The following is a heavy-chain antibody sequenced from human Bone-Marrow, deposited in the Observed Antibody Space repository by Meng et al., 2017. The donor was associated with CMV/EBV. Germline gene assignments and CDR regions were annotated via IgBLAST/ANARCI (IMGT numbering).Heavy chain of an antibody. Sequence: ASVKVSCKASGYTFTGYYMHWVRQAPGQGLEWMGWINPNSGGTNYAQKFQGRVTMTRDTSISTAYMELSRLRSDDTAVYCCARPRGYSGYDPFDYWGQGTLVTVSS. V-gene: IGHV1-2*02. CDR1: GYTFTGYY. D-gene: IGHD5-12*01. CDR2: INPNSGGT. CDR3: ARPRGYSGYDPFDY. J-gene: IGHJ4*02.